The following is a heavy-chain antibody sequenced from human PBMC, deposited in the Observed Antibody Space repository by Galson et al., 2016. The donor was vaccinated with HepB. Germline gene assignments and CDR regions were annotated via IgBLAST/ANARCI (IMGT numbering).Heavy chain of an antibody. V-gene: IGHV3-30-3*01. D-gene: IGHD3-16*02. CDR1: GFTFSSYA. J-gene: IGHJ4*02. CDR2: ISLDGSKN. Sequence: SLRLSCAASGFTFSSYAMPWVRQAPGKGLEWVAVISLDGSKNLHADSVKGRFTISRDNSKNTLYLQMNSLRAEDTAVYYCARDDDYVWGTCRYTRTVPQYYFDYWGQGTLVTVSS. CDR3: ARDDDYVWGTCRYTRTVPQYYFDY.